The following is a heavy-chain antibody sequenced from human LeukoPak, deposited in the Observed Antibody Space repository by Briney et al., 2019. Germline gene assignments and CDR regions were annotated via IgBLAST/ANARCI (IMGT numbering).Heavy chain of an antibody. Sequence: SGTLSLTCAVYGGSFSGYYWSWIRQPPGKGLEWIGEINHSGSTNYNPSLKSRVTISVDTSKNQFSLKLSSVTAADTAVYYCARQGGYIAPLALWGQGTLVTVSA. V-gene: IGHV4-34*01. J-gene: IGHJ4*02. CDR3: ARQGGYIAPLAL. CDR1: GGSFSGYY. CDR2: INHSGST. D-gene: IGHD6-13*01.